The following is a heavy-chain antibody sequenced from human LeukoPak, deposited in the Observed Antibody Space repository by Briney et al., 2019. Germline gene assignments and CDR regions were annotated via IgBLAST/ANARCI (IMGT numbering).Heavy chain of an antibody. Sequence: GGSLRLSCAASGLAFSNFWVSWVRQAPGKGLEWVANIKPDGSEKNYVDSAKGRFTISRDNAKNSLYLHLDSLRAEDTAVYFCARDFQDPYCAWTSGCPCYYYVDFWGKGSTVTVSS. J-gene: IGHJ6*03. CDR3: ARDFQDPYCAWTSGCPCYYYVDF. V-gene: IGHV3-7*01. CDR2: IKPDGSEK. D-gene: IGHD6-19*01. CDR1: GLAFSNFW.